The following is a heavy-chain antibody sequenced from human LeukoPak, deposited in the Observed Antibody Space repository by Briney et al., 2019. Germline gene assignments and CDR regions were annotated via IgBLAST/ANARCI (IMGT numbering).Heavy chain of an antibody. V-gene: IGHV1-46*01. CDR1: GYTVTSYY. J-gene: IGHJ6*02. Sequence: ASVKVSCKASGYTVTSYYMHWVRQAPGQGLEWMAILNPSGGSSSYAQKFQGRATLTRATSTSTAYMELRSLRSDDTAVYYCARDRYYGMDVWGQGTTVTVSS. CDR2: LNPSGGSS. CDR3: ARDRYYGMDV.